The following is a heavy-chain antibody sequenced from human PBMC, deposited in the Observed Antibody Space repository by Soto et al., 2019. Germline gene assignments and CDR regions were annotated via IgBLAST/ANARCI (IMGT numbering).Heavy chain of an antibody. CDR1: GGSFSGYY. Sequence: PSETLSLTCAVYGGSFSGYYWSWIRQPPGKGLEWIGEINHSGSTNYNPSLKSRVTISVDTSKNQFSLKLSSVTAADTAVYYCARGRGRGYSYGYLDYWGQGTLVTVSS. D-gene: IGHD5-18*01. CDR3: ARGRGRGYSYGYLDY. CDR2: INHSGST. V-gene: IGHV4-34*01. J-gene: IGHJ4*02.